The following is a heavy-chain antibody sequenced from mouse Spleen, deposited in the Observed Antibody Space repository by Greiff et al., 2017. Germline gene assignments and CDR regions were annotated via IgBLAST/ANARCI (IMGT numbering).Heavy chain of an antibody. CDR3: AYYYDGSLYAMDY. CDR2: IDPANGNT. Sequence: EVKLQESVAELVRPGASVKLSCTASGFNIKNTYMHWVKQRPEQGLEWIGRIDPANGNTKYAPKFQGKATITADTSSNTAYLQLSSLRSEDTAIYYCAYYYDGSLYAMDYWGQGTSVTVSS. D-gene: IGHD1-1*01. V-gene: IGHV14-3*01. J-gene: IGHJ4*01. CDR1: GFNIKNTY.